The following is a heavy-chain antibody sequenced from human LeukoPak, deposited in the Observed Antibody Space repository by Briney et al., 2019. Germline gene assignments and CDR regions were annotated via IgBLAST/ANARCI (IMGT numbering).Heavy chain of an antibody. CDR2: ISSSSSTI. CDR1: GFSFSVYY. J-gene: IGHJ5*01. V-gene: IGHV3-48*02. CDR3: ARETPGFDS. Sequence: PGGSLRLSCAASGFSFSVYYMNWVRRAPGKGLEWVSYISSSSSTIYYADSVKGRLTISRDNAKSSLYLQMNGLRDEDTAVYYCARETPGFDSWGQGTLVTVSS.